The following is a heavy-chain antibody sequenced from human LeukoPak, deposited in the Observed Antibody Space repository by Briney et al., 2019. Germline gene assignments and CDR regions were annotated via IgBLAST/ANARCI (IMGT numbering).Heavy chain of an antibody. CDR1: GYTFTSYD. Sequence: ASVKVSCKASGYTFTSYDINWVRQATGPGLEWMGWMNTNSGNTGYAQKFQGRVTMTRNTSVSTAYMELSSLRSEDTAVYYCARGQGYCSKTSCYTPSWFDPWGQGTLVTVSS. J-gene: IGHJ5*02. CDR2: MNTNSGNT. D-gene: IGHD2-2*02. V-gene: IGHV1-8*01. CDR3: ARGQGYCSKTSCYTPSWFDP.